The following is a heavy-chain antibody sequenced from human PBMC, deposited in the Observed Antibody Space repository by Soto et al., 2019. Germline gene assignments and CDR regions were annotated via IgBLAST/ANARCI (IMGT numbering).Heavy chain of an antibody. CDR1: GYTLTELS. Sequence: ASVKVSCKVSGYTLTELSMHWVRQAPGKGLEWMGGFDPEDGETIYAQKFQGRVTMTRDTSISTAYMELSRLRSDDTAVYYCARAKGKSSGWYGVYYFDYWGQGTLVTVSS. CDR3: ARAKGKSSGWYGVYYFDY. J-gene: IGHJ4*02. CDR2: FDPEDGET. V-gene: IGHV1-24*01. D-gene: IGHD6-19*01.